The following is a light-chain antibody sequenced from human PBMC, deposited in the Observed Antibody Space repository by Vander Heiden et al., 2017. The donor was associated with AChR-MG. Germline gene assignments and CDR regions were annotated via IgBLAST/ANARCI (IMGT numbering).Light chain of an antibody. J-gene: IGLJ3*02. CDR3: ATWDSSLSAGV. CDR2: ENY. Sequence: QSVLTQPPSVSAAPGQKVTISCSGSSSNIGNDYVSWYQQAPGTVPKTLIYENYKPPSGIPDRFSGSKSGTSATLGITGLQTGDEADYYCATWDSSLSAGVFGGGTKLTVL. CDR1: SSNIGNDY. V-gene: IGLV1-51*01.